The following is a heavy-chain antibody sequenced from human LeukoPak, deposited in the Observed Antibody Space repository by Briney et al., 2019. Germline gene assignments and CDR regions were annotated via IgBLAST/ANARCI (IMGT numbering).Heavy chain of an antibody. CDR2: IYHSGST. D-gene: IGHD3-10*01. CDR3: ARVLWFGELFFDY. J-gene: IGHJ4*02. CDR1: GGSISSGGYY. V-gene: IGHV4-30-2*02. Sequence: SETLSLTCTVSGGSISSGGYYWSWIRQPPGKGLEWIGYIYHSGSTYYNPSLKSRVTISVDRSKNQFSLKLSSVTAADTAVYYCARVLWFGELFFDYWGQGTLVTVSS.